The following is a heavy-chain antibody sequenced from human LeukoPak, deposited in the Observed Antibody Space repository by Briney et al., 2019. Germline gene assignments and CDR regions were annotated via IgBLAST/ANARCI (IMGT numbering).Heavy chain of an antibody. Sequence: GGSLRLSCAASGFSFSSYAMSWVRQAPGKGLEWISAMSGSAGSTYYADSVKGRFTTSRDTSKNTLYLQMNSLRAEETAVYYCARAGDLWIGYPQPNWFDPWGQGTLVTVSS. CDR2: MSGSAGST. CDR1: GFSFSSYA. J-gene: IGHJ5*02. V-gene: IGHV3-23*01. D-gene: IGHD3/OR15-3a*01. CDR3: ARAGDLWIGYPQPNWFDP.